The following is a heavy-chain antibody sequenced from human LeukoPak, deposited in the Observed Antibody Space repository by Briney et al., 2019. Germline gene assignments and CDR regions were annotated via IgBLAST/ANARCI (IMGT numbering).Heavy chain of an antibody. J-gene: IGHJ4*02. V-gene: IGHV3-30*18. CDR3: AKDGPYCSGGSCYSGRIDY. CDR2: ISYDGSNK. CDR1: GFTFSSYG. Sequence: PGGSLRLSCAASGFTFSSYGMHWVRQAPGKGLEWVAVISYDGSNKYYADSVKGRFTISRDNSKNTLYLQMNSLRAEDTAVYYCAKDGPYCSGGSCYSGRIDYWGQGTLVTVSS. D-gene: IGHD2-15*01.